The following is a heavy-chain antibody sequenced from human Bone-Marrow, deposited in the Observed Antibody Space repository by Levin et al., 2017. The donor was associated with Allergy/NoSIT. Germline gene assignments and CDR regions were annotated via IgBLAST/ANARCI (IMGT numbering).Heavy chain of an antibody. V-gene: IGHV4-39*01. CDR3: ARLRGEYSGSGSYPSPDY. CDR2: IYYSGST. D-gene: IGHD3-10*01. Sequence: RPSETLSLTCTVSGGSISSSSYYWGWIRQPPGKGLEWIGTIYYSGSTYYNPSLKSRVTISVDTSKNQFSLKLTSVTAAVTAVYYCARLRGEYSGSGSYPSPDYWGQGTLVTVSS. J-gene: IGHJ4*02. CDR1: GGSISSSSYY.